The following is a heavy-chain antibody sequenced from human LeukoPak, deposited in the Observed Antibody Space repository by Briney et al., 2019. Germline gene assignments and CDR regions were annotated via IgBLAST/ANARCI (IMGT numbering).Heavy chain of an antibody. CDR3: TRQWDDIVVVVAAVELDY. V-gene: IGHV3-73*01. CDR2: IRSNANSYAT. CDR1: GFTFSGSA. Sequence: GGSLRLSRAASGFTFSGSAMHWVRQASGNGLEWVGRIRSNANSYATAYAAPVKGRFTISRDGSKNTAYLQMNSLKAEDTAVYYCTRQWDDIVVVVAAVELDYWGQGTLVTVSS. D-gene: IGHD2-15*01. J-gene: IGHJ4*02.